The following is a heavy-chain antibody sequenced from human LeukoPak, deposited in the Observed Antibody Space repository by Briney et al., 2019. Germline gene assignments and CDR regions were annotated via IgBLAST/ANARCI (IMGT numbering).Heavy chain of an antibody. D-gene: IGHD3-10*01. V-gene: IGHV3-33*01. Sequence: GGSLRLSCAASGFTFSSYGMHWVRQAPGKGLEWVAVIWYDGSNKYYADSAKGRFTISRDNSKNTLYLQMNSLRAEDTAVYYCARAPVHPYGMDVWGQGTTVTVSS. CDR1: GFTFSSYG. J-gene: IGHJ6*02. CDR3: ARAPVHPYGMDV. CDR2: IWYDGSNK.